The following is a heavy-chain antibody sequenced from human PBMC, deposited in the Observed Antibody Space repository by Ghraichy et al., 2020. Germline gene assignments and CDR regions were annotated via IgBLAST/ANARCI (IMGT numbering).Heavy chain of an antibody. CDR1: GGSFSGYY. D-gene: IGHD2-2*01. CDR2: INHSGST. Sequence: SETLSLTCAVYGGSFSGYYWSWIRQPPGKGLEWIGAINHSGSTNYNPSLKSRVTISVDTSKNQFSLKLSFVTAADTAVYYCARTYCSSTSCSRYYYGMDVWGQGTTVTVSS. J-gene: IGHJ6*02. CDR3: ARTYCSSTSCSRYYYGMDV. V-gene: IGHV4-34*01.